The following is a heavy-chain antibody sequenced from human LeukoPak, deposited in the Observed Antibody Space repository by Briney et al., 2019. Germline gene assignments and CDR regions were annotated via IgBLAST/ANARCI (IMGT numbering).Heavy chain of an antibody. Sequence: GASVKVSCKASGYTFTGYYMHWVRQAPGQGLEGMGWINPNSGGTNYAQKFQGRVTMTRDTTISTAYMELSRLRSDDTAVYYCASIAAAGTYPYYYYYYMDVWGKGTTVTVSS. CDR1: GYTFTGYY. V-gene: IGHV1-2*02. CDR2: INPNSGGT. J-gene: IGHJ6*03. CDR3: ASIAAAGTYPYYYYYYMDV. D-gene: IGHD6-13*01.